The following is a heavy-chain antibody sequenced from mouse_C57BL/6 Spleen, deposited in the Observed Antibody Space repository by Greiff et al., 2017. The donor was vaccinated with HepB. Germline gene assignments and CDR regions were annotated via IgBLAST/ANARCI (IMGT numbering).Heavy chain of an antibody. D-gene: IGHD1-1*01. CDR1: GFTFSDYG. CDR3: ARPYTTVVAPYAMDY. CDR2: ISSGSSTI. Sequence: VQLKESGGGLVKPGGSLKLSCAASGFTFSDYGMHWVRQAPEKGLEWVAYISSGSSTIYYADTVKGRFTISRDNAKNTLFLQMTSLRSEDTAMYYCARPYTTVVAPYAMDYWGQGTSVTVSS. V-gene: IGHV5-17*01. J-gene: IGHJ4*01.